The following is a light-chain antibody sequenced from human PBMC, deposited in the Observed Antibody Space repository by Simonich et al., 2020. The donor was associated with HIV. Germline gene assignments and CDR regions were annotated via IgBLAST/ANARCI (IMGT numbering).Light chain of an antibody. CDR1: QSLLHNNGYNF. Sequence: DIVMTQSPLSLPVTPGEPASISCRSSQSLLHNNGYNFLDWFLQRPGQSPQLLIYEVSNRFSGVPDRFSGSGSGTDFTLKISRVEAEDVGVYYCMQNIQLPPTFGPGTKVDIK. CDR3: MQNIQLPPT. J-gene: IGKJ3*01. V-gene: IGKV2D-29*02. CDR2: EVS.